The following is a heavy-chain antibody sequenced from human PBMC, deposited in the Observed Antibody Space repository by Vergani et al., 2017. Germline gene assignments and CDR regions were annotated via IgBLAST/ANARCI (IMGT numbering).Heavy chain of an antibody. J-gene: IGHJ6*03. CDR3: AKIGGYSSGWYISYYMDV. D-gene: IGHD6-19*01. V-gene: IGHV3-11*01. CDR2: ISDSGTTI. Sequence: VQLVESGGGLVQPGGSLRLSCAASGFTFSTYDMHWIRQAPGKGLEWISYISDSGTTIYYADSVKGRFTISRDNAKNSLYLQMNSLRPEDTAVYYCAKIGGYSSGWYISYYMDVWGKGTTVTVSS. CDR1: GFTFSTYD.